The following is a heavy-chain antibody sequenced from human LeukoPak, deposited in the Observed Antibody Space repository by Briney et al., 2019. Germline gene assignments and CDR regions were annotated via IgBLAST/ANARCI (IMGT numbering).Heavy chain of an antibody. D-gene: IGHD5-18*01. CDR3: ARDAKGYSYGKAPWYYFDY. CDR1: GYTFTRYY. CDR2: INQRGGSK. V-gene: IGHV1-46*01. Sequence: GSVTVSCKACGYTFTRYYMHWVGQAPGQGVEGMGIINQRGGSKIYAQKFQGRVTMTRDTSTSTVYMELSSLRSEDTAVYYCARDAKGYSYGKAPWYYFDYWGQGTLVTVSS. J-gene: IGHJ4*02.